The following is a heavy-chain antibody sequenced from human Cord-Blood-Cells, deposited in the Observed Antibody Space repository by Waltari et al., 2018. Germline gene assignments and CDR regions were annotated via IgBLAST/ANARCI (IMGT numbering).Heavy chain of an antibody. Sequence: QVQLVQSGAEVKKPGASVKVSCKASGYTFTGYYMHWVRQAPGQGLEWMGWINPNSGGTNYAQKVQGRVTMTRDTSISTAYMELSRLRSDDTAVYYCARVARITGTDYWGQGTLVTVSS. CDR2: INPNSGGT. CDR3: ARVARITGTDY. D-gene: IGHD1-20*01. CDR1: GYTFTGYY. J-gene: IGHJ4*02. V-gene: IGHV1-2*02.